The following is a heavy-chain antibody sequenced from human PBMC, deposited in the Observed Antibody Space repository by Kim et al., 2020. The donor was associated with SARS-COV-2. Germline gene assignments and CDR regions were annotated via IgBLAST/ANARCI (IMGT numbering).Heavy chain of an antibody. CDR2: IYYSGST. CDR3: ARGAGNYYDSSGAIAHAYYFDY. J-gene: IGHJ4*02. V-gene: IGHV4-31*03. Sequence: SETLSLTCTVSGGSISSGGYYWSWIRQHPGKGLEWIGYIYYSGSTYYNPSLKSRVTISVDTSKNQFSLKLSSVTAADTAVYYCARGAGNYYDSSGAIAHAYYFDYWGQGTLVTVSS. D-gene: IGHD3-22*01. CDR1: GGSISSGGYY.